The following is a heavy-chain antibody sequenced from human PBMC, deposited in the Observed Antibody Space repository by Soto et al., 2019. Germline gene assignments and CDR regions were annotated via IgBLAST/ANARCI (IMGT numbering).Heavy chain of an antibody. CDR2: MNPNSGNT. D-gene: IGHD3-3*01. CDR3: ARGNPYYDFWSGYYADYYGMDV. Sequence: QVQLVQSGAEVQKPGASVKVSCKASGYTFTSYDINWVRQATGQGLEWMGWMNPNSGNTGYAQKFQGRVTMTRNTSISTAYMELSSLRSEDTAMYYCARGNPYYDFWSGYYADYYGMDVWGQGTTVTVSS. V-gene: IGHV1-8*01. CDR1: GYTFTSYD. J-gene: IGHJ6*02.